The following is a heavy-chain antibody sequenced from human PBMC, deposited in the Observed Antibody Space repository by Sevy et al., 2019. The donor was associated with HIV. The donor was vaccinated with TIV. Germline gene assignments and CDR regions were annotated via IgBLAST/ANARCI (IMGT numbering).Heavy chain of an antibody. D-gene: IGHD1-1*01. CDR1: GFSFSTYT. J-gene: IGHJ4*02. Sequence: GGSLRLSCAASGFSFSTYTMNWVRQAPGKGLEWVSSISSSSSYIHYTDSVKGRFTISRDNAKNSLYLQMNSLRAEDTAVYYCARDQDDKYFDYWGQGTLVTVSS. CDR2: ISSSSSYI. V-gene: IGHV3-21*01. CDR3: ARDQDDKYFDY.